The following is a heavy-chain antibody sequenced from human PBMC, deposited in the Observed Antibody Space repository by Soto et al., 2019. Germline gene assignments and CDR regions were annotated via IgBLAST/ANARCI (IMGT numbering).Heavy chain of an antibody. V-gene: IGHV1-69*02. J-gene: IGHJ5*02. Sequence: SVKVSCKASGGTFSSYTISWVRQAPGQGLEWMGRIIPILGIANYAQKFQGRVTITADKSTSTAYMELSSLRSEDTAVYYCARKDSGYDWHNWFDPWGQGTLVTVSS. CDR1: GGTFSSYT. CDR2: IIPILGIA. CDR3: ARKDSGYDWHNWFDP. D-gene: IGHD5-12*01.